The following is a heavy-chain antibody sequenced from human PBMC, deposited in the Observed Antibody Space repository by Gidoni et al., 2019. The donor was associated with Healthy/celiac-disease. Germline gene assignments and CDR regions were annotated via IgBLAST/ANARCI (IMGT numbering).Heavy chain of an antibody. J-gene: IGHJ5*02. D-gene: IGHD2-8*01. V-gene: IGHV4-31*03. Sequence: QVQLQESGPGLVKPSQPLYLTCTVSGGSISSGGYYWSWIRQHPGKGLDWIGYSYYSGSTYYNPSLKSRVTISVDTSKNQFSLKLSSVTAADTAVYYCARGISRPGVYNWFDPWGQGTLVTVSS. CDR2: SYYSGST. CDR3: ARGISRPGVYNWFDP. CDR1: GGSISSGGYY.